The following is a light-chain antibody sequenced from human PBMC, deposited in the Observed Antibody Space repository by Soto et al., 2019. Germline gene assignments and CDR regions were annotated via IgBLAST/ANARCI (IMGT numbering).Light chain of an antibody. CDR3: QQLNSYPRT. Sequence: DIQITQSPSSLSASVGDRVTITCRASQGIRHYLAWYQQKPGKVPKLLIYEASNLQSGVPSRFRGGGSGTEFTLTISSLQPEDFATYYCQQLNSYPRTFGQGTKVDIK. CDR2: EAS. CDR1: QGIRHY. V-gene: IGKV1-27*01. J-gene: IGKJ1*01.